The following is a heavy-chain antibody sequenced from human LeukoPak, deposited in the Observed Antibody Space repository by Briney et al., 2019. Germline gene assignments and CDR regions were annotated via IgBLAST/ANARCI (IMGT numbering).Heavy chain of an antibody. CDR3: ARPGVGATSGNDAFDI. Sequence: SETLSLTCAVSGHSITGYFWGWIRQPPGKGLEWIGNIYQIRNTYYNPSLKSRVTISMDTSKNQFSLRLSSVTAADTAVYYCARPGVGATSGNDAFDIWGQGTMVTVSS. J-gene: IGHJ3*02. CDR2: IYQIRNT. V-gene: IGHV4-38-2*01. D-gene: IGHD1-26*01. CDR1: GHSITGYF.